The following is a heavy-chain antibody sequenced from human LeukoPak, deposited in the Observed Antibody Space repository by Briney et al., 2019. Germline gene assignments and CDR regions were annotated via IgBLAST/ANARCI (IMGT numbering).Heavy chain of an antibody. CDR2: IYPGDSDN. J-gene: IGHJ4*02. CDR3: ARRSRYYDSSGYQYEYFYY. D-gene: IGHD3-22*01. V-gene: IGHV5-51*01. Sequence: GESLKISWKGSGYSFTSYWSGWVRKMPGKGLEWLRIIYPGDSDNKSRPSFQGEVTIPADKSISTAYLQWSSLNASDTAMYYCARRSRYYDSSGYQYEYFYYWGQGTLVTVSS. CDR1: GYSFTSYW.